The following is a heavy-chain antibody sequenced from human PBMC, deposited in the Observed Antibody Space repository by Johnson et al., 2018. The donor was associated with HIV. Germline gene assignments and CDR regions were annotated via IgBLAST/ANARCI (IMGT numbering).Heavy chain of an antibody. D-gene: IGHD2-2*01. CDR3: AKESGYCSSSSCYGDAFDI. V-gene: IGHV3-33*06. Sequence: QVQLVESGGGVVQPGRSLRLSCAASGFTFSSYGMHWVRQAPGKGLEWVALIWYDGSNRYYADSVKGRFTISRDNSQHMLYLEVNSLRAEDTAVYYCAKESGYCSSSSCYGDAFDIWGQGTMVTVSS. CDR1: GFTFSSYG. CDR2: IWYDGSNR. J-gene: IGHJ3*02.